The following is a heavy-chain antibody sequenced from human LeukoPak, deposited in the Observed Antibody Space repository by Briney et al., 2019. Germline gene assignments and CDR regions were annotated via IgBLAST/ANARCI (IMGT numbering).Heavy chain of an antibody. Sequence: GGSLRLSCVASGFTFSNYGMHWVRQAPGKGLEGVAVIWYDGSNKYYADSVKGRFTISRDNSKNTLYLQMNSLRAEDTAVYYCAKWGRFGETFDDWGQGTLVTVSS. V-gene: IGHV3-33*08. CDR1: GFTFSNYG. D-gene: IGHD3-10*01. J-gene: IGHJ4*02. CDR2: IWYDGSNK. CDR3: AKWGRFGETFDD.